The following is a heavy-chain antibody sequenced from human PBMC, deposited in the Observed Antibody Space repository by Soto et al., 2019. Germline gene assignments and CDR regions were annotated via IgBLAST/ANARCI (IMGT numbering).Heavy chain of an antibody. V-gene: IGHV5-51*01. CDR3: ARKDKSGYFNWFDP. D-gene: IGHD3-22*01. Sequence: ESLKISCRTSGYRFTSYWIAWLRQMPSKGLERMRIIIPSDSDTRYSPSFQGQVTISADRSTSTVFLQWASLKASDTAVYFCARKDKSGYFNWFDPWGQGTLVTVSS. CDR1: GYRFTSYW. J-gene: IGHJ5*02. CDR2: IIPSDSDT.